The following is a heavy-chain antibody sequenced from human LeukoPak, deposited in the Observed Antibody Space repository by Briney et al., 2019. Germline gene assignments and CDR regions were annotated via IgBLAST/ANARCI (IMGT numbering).Heavy chain of an antibody. CDR1: GYTFTSYD. D-gene: IGHD3-22*01. CDR3: ARGAYYDSSGYVVDY. J-gene: IGHJ4*02. Sequence: ASVKVSCKASGYTFTSYDINWVRQAAGQGLEWMGWMNPNSGNTGYAQKFQGRVTITRNTSISTAYMELSSLRSEDTAVYYCARGAYYDSSGYVVDYWGQGTLVTVSS. CDR2: MNPNSGNT. V-gene: IGHV1-8*03.